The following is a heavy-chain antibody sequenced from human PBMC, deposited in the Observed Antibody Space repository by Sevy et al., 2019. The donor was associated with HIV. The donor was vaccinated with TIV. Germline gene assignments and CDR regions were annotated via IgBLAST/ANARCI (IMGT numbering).Heavy chain of an antibody. J-gene: IGHJ4*02. Sequence: VGSLRLSCAASGFSFSKYWMSWVRQAPGKGLEWVANIKEDGSQKNYLESVKGRFTISRDNAKNLLYLQMNILRADDTAVYYCARDPDILSGYPSHYFDYWGQGTLVTVSS. CDR1: GFSFSKYW. D-gene: IGHD3-9*01. V-gene: IGHV3-7*01. CDR2: IKEDGSQK. CDR3: ARDPDILSGYPSHYFDY.